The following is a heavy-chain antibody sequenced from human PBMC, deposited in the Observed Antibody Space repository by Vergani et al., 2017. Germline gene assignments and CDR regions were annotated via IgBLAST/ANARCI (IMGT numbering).Heavy chain of an antibody. CDR2: ISSRGSTI. Sequence: EVQLVESGGGLVQPGGSLRLSCAASGFTFSSYAMSWVRQAPGKGLEWVSYISSRGSTIYYADSVKGRFTISRDNAKNSLYLQMNSLRAEDTAVYYCARCYNWNYVSDYWGQGTLVTVSS. CDR1: GFTFSSYA. J-gene: IGHJ4*02. D-gene: IGHD1-7*01. V-gene: IGHV3-48*04. CDR3: ARCYNWNYVSDY.